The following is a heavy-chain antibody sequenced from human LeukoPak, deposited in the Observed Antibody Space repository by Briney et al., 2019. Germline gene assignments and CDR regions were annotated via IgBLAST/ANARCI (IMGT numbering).Heavy chain of an antibody. V-gene: IGHV1-2*02. D-gene: IGHD6-19*01. J-gene: IGHJ4*02. CDR3: ARENNSGWYRKAAFDY. CDR1: GYTFTGYY. CDR2: INPNGGGT. Sequence: ASVKVSCKASGYTFTGYYIHWVRQAPEQGLEWMGWINPNGGGTNYAQNFQGRVTMTRDTSISTAYMELSRLRSDDTAIYYCARENNSGWYRKAAFDYWGQGTLVTVTS.